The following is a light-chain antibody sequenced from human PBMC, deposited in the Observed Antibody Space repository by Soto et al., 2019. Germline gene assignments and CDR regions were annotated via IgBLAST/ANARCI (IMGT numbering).Light chain of an antibody. V-gene: IGKV1-39*01. CDR3: QQTYTAPRT. Sequence: DIQMTQSPSSLSASVGDRVTITCRASQSITIYLNCYQQQPGKAPRLLIYGASTLQTGVPSRFSGSGSMTDFTLTINDLQPEDFATYYCQQTYTAPRTFGQGTKVDI. CDR1: QSITIY. J-gene: IGKJ1*01. CDR2: GAS.